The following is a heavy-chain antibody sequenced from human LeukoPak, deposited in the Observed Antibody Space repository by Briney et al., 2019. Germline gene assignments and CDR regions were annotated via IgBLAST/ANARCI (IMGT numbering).Heavy chain of an antibody. CDR1: GFTFSSYA. CDR3: TTHYWAFEF. V-gene: IGHV3-23*01. D-gene: IGHD2-8*02. Sequence: GGSLRLSCAPSGFTFSSYAMSWVRQAPGRGREWVSATSGSGGSTNYAASVKGRFTISRDNSKNTLYLQMRRLRVEDTAVYYCTTHYWAFEFWGQGTLVTVSS. CDR2: TSGSGGST. J-gene: IGHJ4*02.